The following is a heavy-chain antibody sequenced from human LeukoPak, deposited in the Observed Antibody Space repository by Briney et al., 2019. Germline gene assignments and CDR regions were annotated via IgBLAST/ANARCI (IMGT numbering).Heavy chain of an antibody. CDR2: IYSGGST. CDR1: GFTVSSNY. CDR3: AGNSYGYGTGYYYYYYMDV. Sequence: GGSLRLSCAASGFTVSSNYMSWVRQAPGKGLEWVSVIYSGGSTYYADSVKGRFTISRDNSKNTLYLQMNSLRAEDTAVYYCAGNSYGYGTGYYYYYYMDVWGKGATVTISS. J-gene: IGHJ6*03. V-gene: IGHV3-53*01. D-gene: IGHD5-18*01.